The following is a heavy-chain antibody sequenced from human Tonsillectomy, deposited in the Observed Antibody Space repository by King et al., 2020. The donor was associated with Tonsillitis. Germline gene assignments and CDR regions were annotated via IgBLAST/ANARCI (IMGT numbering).Heavy chain of an antibody. CDR1: GGSISPYY. D-gene: IGHD3-10*01. CDR2: IYHTGST. J-gene: IGHJ4*02. CDR3: ARGYYYGSGRHPGDFDY. V-gene: IGHV4-59*01. Sequence: QLQESGPGLVKPSETLSLTCTVSGGSISPYYWSWIRQPPGKGLEWIVYIYHTGSTNYNPSLKSRVTISVDTSKNQFSLNLSSVTAADTAVYYCARGYYYGSGRHPGDFDYWGQGTLVTVSS.